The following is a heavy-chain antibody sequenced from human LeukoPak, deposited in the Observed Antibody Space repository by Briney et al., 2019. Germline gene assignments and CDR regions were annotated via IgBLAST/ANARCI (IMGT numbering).Heavy chain of an antibody. Sequence: ASVEVSCKASGYTFTSYYMHWVRQAPGQGLEWMGIINPSGGSTSYAQKFQGRVTMTRDTSTSTVYMELSSLRSEDTAVYYCARDRADTAMAINFDYWGQGTLVTVSS. D-gene: IGHD5-18*01. J-gene: IGHJ4*02. CDR1: GYTFTSYY. V-gene: IGHV1-46*01. CDR2: INPSGGST. CDR3: ARDRADTAMAINFDY.